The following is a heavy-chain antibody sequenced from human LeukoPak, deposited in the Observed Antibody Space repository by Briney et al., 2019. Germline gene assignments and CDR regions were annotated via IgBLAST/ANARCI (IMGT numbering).Heavy chain of an antibody. Sequence: GGSLRLSCAASDFSFSIYVISWVRQAPGKVPEWVSSISPTGSSRYYADSVKGRFTISRDNAKNPLYLQMNSLRAEDTAVYYCARAPNRFPNYYYYYMDVWGKGTTVTVSS. V-gene: IGHV3-23*01. CDR3: ARAPNRFPNYYYYYMDV. J-gene: IGHJ6*03. CDR1: DFSFSIYV. D-gene: IGHD1-14*01. CDR2: ISPTGSSR.